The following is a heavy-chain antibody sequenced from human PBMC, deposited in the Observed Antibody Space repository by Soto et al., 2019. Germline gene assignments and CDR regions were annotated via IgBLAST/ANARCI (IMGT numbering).Heavy chain of an antibody. CDR2: INPYTSTT. Sequence: QVQLVQSGAEMKKLGASVKVSCKASGYSFTHYYVHWVRQGPGQGLEWMGWINPYTSTTTYAPKFDDSISMTRDKSVSTAYMELSGLRSVDPALYYAAMASGSPLTVYAPLVFWGQGTLVAVSS. CDR1: GYSFTHYY. V-gene: IGHV1-2*02. CDR3: AMASGSPLTVYAPLVF. D-gene: IGHD2-8*01. J-gene: IGHJ4*02.